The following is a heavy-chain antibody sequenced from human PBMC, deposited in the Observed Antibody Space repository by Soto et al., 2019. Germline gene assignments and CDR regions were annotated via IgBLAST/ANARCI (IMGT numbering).Heavy chain of an antibody. CDR3: AREGLAARDVYYFDY. CDR2: IWYDGSNK. J-gene: IGHJ4*02. D-gene: IGHD6-6*01. Sequence: GGSLRLSCAASGFTFSSYGMHWVRQAPGKGLEWVAVIWYDGSNKYYADSVKGRFTISRDNSKNTLYLQMNSLRAEDTAVYYCAREGLAARDVYYFDYWGQGTLVTVSS. V-gene: IGHV3-33*01. CDR1: GFTFSSYG.